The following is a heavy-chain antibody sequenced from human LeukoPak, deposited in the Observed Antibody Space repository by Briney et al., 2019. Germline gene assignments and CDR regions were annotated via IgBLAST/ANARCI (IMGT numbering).Heavy chain of an antibody. CDR2: ITDNGSNT. D-gene: IGHD2-15*01. J-gene: IGHJ4*02. Sequence: GGSLRLSCAASGFTFSSYAMNWVRLAPGKGLEWVSAITDNGSNTYYADSVKGRFTISRDNSKNTLYLQMNSLRAEDTAEYYCATLRLSDHFDYWGQGTPVTVSS. CDR1: GFTFSSYA. CDR3: ATLRLSDHFDY. V-gene: IGHV3-23*01.